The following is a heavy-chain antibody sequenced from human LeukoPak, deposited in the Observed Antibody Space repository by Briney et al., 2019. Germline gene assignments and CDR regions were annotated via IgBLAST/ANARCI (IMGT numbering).Heavy chain of an antibody. CDR1: GFNFTNYA. J-gene: IGHJ4*02. V-gene: IGHV3-23*01. D-gene: IGHD2-21*02. CDR2: ISGSGGAT. Sequence: GVSLRLSCAASGFNFTNYAMSWVRQAPGKGLNWVSAISGSGGATYFADSVQGRSTISRDNSKNTLWLQMNSLRGEDTAVYYCARVRTYCDGDCYLNFDYWGQGALVTVGS. CDR3: ARVRTYCDGDCYLNFDY.